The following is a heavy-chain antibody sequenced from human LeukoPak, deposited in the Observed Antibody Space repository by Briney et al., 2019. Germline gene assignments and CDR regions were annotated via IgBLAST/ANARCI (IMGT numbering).Heavy chain of an antibody. D-gene: IGHD3-22*01. V-gene: IGHV4-59*01. J-gene: IGHJ4*02. CDR1: GFTFSSYG. CDR3: ARVTGYMIEDYFDY. CDR2: IYYSGST. Sequence: GSLRPASAASGFTFSSYGMSWVRQAPGKGLEWIGYIYYSGSTNYNPSLKSRVTISVETSKNQFSLKLSSVTAADTAVYYCARVTGYMIEDYFDYWGQGTLVTVSS.